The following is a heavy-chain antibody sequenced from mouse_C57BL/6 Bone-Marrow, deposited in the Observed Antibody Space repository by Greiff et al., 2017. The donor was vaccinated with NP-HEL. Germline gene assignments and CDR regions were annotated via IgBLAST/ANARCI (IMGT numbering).Heavy chain of an antibody. CDR1: GYTFTSYW. J-gene: IGHJ2*01. CDR3: ARTTTVVDDYFDY. CDR2: IDPSDSYT. Sequence: QVQLQQPGAELVMPGASVKLSCKASGYTFTSYWMPWVKQRPGQGLEWIGEIDPSDSYTNYNQKFKGKSTLTVDKSSSTAYMQLSSLTSEDSAVYYCARTTTVVDDYFDYWGQGTTLTVSS. D-gene: IGHD1-1*01. V-gene: IGHV1-69*01.